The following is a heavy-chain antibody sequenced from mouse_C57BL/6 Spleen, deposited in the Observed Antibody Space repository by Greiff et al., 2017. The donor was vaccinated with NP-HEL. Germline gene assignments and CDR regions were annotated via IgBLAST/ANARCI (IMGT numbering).Heavy chain of an antibody. CDR3: ARFYDGYSFAY. CDR2: IYPGDGDT. V-gene: IGHV1-82*01. Sequence: VQLQQSGPELVKPGASVKISCKASGYAFSSSWMNWVKQRPGKGLEWIGRIYPGDGDTNYNGKFKGKATLTADKSSSTAYMQLSSLTSEDSAVYFCARFYDGYSFAYWGQGTLVTVSA. J-gene: IGHJ3*01. D-gene: IGHD2-3*01. CDR1: GYAFSSSW.